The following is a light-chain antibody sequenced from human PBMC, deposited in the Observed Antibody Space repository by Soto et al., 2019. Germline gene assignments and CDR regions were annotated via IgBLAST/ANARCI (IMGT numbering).Light chain of an antibody. Sequence: QSALTQPASVSGSPGQSITISCTGTSSDVGGYKYVSWYQQHPGKAPKLMIYYIRNRPSGVSNRFSGSKSGNTASLTISGLQAEDEADYYCSSYTSSSTRVFGTGTKLTVL. V-gene: IGLV2-14*03. CDR1: SSDVGGYKY. CDR3: SSYTSSSTRV. CDR2: YIR. J-gene: IGLJ1*01.